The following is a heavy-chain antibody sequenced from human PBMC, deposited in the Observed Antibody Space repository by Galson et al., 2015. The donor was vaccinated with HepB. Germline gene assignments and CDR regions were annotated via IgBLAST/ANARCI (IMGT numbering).Heavy chain of an antibody. CDR3: AKEEWFGKRGFDY. J-gene: IGHJ4*02. CDR1: GFTFSSYA. D-gene: IGHD3-10*01. CDR2: ISGGSVST. Sequence: SLRLSCAASGFTFSSYAMNWVRQAPGKGLEWVSGISGGSVSTYYAASVKGRFTISRDNSKNTLYLQMSSLRAEDTAVYYCAKEEWFGKRGFDYWGQGSPVTVSS. V-gene: IGHV3-23*01.